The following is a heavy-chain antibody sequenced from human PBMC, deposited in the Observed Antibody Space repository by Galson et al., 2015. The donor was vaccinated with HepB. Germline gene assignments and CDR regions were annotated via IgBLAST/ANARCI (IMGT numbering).Heavy chain of an antibody. V-gene: IGHV3-48*01. D-gene: IGHD2-2*01. CDR2: ISSSSSTI. J-gene: IGHJ6*03. CDR1: GFTFSSYS. CDR3: ARVGVGYCSSTSCSRWSGYYYMDV. Sequence: SLRLSCAASGFTFSSYSMNWVRQAPGKGLEWVSYISSSSSTIYYADSVKGRFTISRDNAKNSLYLQMNSLRAEDTAVYYCARVGVGYCSSTSCSRWSGYYYMDVWGKGTTVTVSS.